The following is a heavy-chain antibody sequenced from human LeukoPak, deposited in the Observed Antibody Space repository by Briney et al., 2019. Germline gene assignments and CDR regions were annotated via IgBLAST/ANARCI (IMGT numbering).Heavy chain of an antibody. CDR2: MKPDGSEI. D-gene: IGHD3-10*01. CDR3: ARVGDINYFDY. CDR1: GFTFTTYW. J-gene: IGHJ4*02. Sequence: GGSLRLSCAASGFTFTTYWMSWVRQAPGKGLEWVANMKPDGSEIFYVDSVTGRFTISRDNSKNTLWLQMGSLRADDMAMYYCARVGDINYFDYWGQGTLVTVSS. V-gene: IGHV3-7*01.